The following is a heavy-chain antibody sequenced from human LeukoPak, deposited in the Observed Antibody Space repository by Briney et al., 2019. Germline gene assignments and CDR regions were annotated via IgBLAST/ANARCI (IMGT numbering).Heavy chain of an antibody. Sequence: GGSLRLSCAASGITFSSYAMSWVRQAPGRGLEWVSAISDSGGSTYYADSVKGRFTISRDNSKNTLYLQMNSLRAEDTAVYYCANQLSSSSHFDYWGQGTLVTVSS. J-gene: IGHJ4*02. D-gene: IGHD6-6*01. V-gene: IGHV3-23*01. CDR3: ANQLSSSSHFDY. CDR2: ISDSGGST. CDR1: GITFSSYA.